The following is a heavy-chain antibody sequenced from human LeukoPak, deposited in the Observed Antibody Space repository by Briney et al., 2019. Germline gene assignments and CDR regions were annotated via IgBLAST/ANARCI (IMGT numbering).Heavy chain of an antibody. CDR3: ARAGDTAMVL. CDR2: ISSSSSYI. J-gene: IGHJ4*02. V-gene: IGHV3-21*01. D-gene: IGHD5-18*01. CDR1: GFTSRSFT. Sequence: GGSLRPSCAPPGFTSRSFTMNWVRQPPGRGLGWVSSISSSSSYIYYAGSVKGRFTISRDNAKNSLYLQMNSLRAEDTAVYYCARAGDTAMVLWGQGTLVTVSS.